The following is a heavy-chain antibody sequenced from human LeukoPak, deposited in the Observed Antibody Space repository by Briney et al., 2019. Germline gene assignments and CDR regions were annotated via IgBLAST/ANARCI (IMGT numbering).Heavy chain of an antibody. CDR2: IRSKANSYAT. CDR3: ARDRRGKYSSSWYFFTYYYYMDV. D-gene: IGHD6-13*01. Sequence: PGGSLRLSCAASGFTFSGSAMHWVRQASGKGLEWVGRIRSKANSYATAYAASVKGRFTISRDDSKNTAYLQMNSLRAEDTAVYYCARDRRGKYSSSWYFFTYYYYMDVWGKGTTVTVSS. V-gene: IGHV3-73*01. CDR1: GFTFSGSA. J-gene: IGHJ6*03.